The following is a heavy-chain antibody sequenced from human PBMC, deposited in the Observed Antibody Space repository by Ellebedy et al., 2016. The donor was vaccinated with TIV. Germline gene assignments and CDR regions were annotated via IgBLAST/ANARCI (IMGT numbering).Heavy chain of an antibody. J-gene: IGHJ6*02. V-gene: IGHV3-7*01. CDR3: AKDGQRMDV. CDR2: MNQDGSEM. CDR1: GFTFSTYR. Sequence: PGGSLRLSCAASGFTFSTYRMSWVRQAPGKGLEWVANMNQDGSEMYYVDTVKGRFTISRDNSKNTLYLQMNSLRAEDTAMYYCAKDGQRMDVWGQGTTVTVSS.